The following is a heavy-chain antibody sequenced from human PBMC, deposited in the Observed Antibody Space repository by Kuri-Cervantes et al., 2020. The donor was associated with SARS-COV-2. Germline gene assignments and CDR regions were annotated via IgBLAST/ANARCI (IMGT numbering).Heavy chain of an antibody. J-gene: IGHJ5*02. Sequence: SVKVSCKASGGTFSSYAISWVRQAPGQGLEWMGGIIPIFGTANYAQKFQGRVTITTDESTSTAYMELSSLRSEDTAVYYCARSPLGVVTHHWFDPWGQGTLVTVSS. CDR2: IIPIFGTA. CDR3: ARSPLGVVTHHWFDP. V-gene: IGHV1-69*05. CDR1: GGTFSSYA. D-gene: IGHD3-3*01.